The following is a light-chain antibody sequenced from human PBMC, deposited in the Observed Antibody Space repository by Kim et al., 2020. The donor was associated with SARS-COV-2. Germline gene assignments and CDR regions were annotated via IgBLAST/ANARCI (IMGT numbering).Light chain of an antibody. V-gene: IGLV6-57*01. Sequence: GKTVTISCTRSSGSIASNYVQWYQQRPGRSPTTVIYEDNQRPSGVPDRFSGSIDSSSNSASLTISGLKTEDEADCYCQSYDSSKWVFGGGTKLTVL. J-gene: IGLJ3*02. CDR1: SGSIASNY. CDR3: QSYDSSKWV. CDR2: EDN.